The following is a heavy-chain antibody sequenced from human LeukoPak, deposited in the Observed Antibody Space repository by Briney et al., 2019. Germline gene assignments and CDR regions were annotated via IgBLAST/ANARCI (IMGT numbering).Heavy chain of an antibody. CDR3: ARGGGNFDY. D-gene: IGHD2-15*01. Sequence: PGGSLSLFCAASEFPFSSYTIIWVRQAPGKGLEWVSSISSTSTYISYADSVKGRFTISRDNAKNSLYLQMNSLRAEDTAVYYCARGGGNFDYWGQGTLVTVSS. V-gene: IGHV3-21*01. J-gene: IGHJ4*02. CDR1: EFPFSSYT. CDR2: ISSTSTYI.